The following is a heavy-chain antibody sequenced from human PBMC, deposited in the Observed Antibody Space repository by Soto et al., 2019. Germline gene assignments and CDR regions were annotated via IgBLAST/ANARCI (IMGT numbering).Heavy chain of an antibody. V-gene: IGHV3-30*02. CDR2: IRFDGTDE. CDR3: AKEYSSGWYYFDY. CDR1: KSIFTGYG. Sequence: GGSLRLSCAASKSIFTGYGMHWVRQTPGKGLEWVAVIRFDGTDEHYADSVKGRFTISRDNSKNMLYLQMNSLRVEDTALYYCAKEYSSGWYYFDYWGQGTLVTVSS. J-gene: IGHJ4*02. D-gene: IGHD6-19*01.